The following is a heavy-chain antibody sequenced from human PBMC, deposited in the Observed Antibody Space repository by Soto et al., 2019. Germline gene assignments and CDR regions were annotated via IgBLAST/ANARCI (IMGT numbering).Heavy chain of an antibody. CDR3: AKGPGELLYYYYGMDV. Sequence: QVQVVESGGGVVQPGRSLRLSCAASGFTFSSYGMHWVRQAPGKGLEWVAVISYDGSNKYYADSVKGRFTISRDNSKNTLYLQMNSLRAEDTAVYYCAKGPGELLYYYYGMDVWGQGTTVTVSS. J-gene: IGHJ6*02. D-gene: IGHD1-26*01. CDR2: ISYDGSNK. CDR1: GFTFSSYG. V-gene: IGHV3-30*18.